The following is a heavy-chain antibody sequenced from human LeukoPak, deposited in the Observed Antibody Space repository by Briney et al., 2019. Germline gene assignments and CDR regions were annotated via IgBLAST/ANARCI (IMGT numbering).Heavy chain of an antibody. Sequence: SETLSLTCAVSGHSISSGYYWGWIRQPPGEGLEWIGTMYHSGSTYYNPSLKSRVTISVDPSKNQFSLKLDSVTAADTAVYYCARSAYYYDSSFVYWGQGTLVTVSS. CDR3: ARSAYYYDSSFVY. CDR2: MYHSGST. V-gene: IGHV4-38-2*01. CDR1: GHSISSGYY. J-gene: IGHJ4*02. D-gene: IGHD3-22*01.